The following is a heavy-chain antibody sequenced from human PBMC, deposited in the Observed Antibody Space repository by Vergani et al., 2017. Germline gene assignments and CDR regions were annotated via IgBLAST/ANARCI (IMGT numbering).Heavy chain of an antibody. CDR1: GFTFSSYW. J-gene: IGHJ4*02. D-gene: IGHD4-17*01. Sequence: EVQLVESGGGLVQPGGSLRLSCAASGFTFSSYWMSWVRQAPGKGLEWVANIKQDGSEIYYVDSVKGRCTISRDNAKNSMYLQMNSLRAEDTAVYYCAHEGVYGDLDYWGQGTLVTVSS. CDR2: IKQDGSEI. CDR3: AHEGVYGDLDY. V-gene: IGHV3-7*01.